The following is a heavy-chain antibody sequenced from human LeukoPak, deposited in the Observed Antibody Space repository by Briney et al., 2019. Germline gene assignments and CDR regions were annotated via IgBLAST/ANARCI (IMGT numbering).Heavy chain of an antibody. D-gene: IGHD4-17*01. V-gene: IGHV1-69*04. J-gene: IGHJ4*02. Sequence: ASVKVSCKASGGTFSSYAISWVRQAPGQGLGWMGRIIPILGIANYAQKFQGRVTITADRSTSTAYMELSSLRSEDTAVYYCARDGYGDYVLDYWGQGTLVTVSS. CDR2: IIPILGIA. CDR3: ARDGYGDYVLDY. CDR1: GGTFSSYA.